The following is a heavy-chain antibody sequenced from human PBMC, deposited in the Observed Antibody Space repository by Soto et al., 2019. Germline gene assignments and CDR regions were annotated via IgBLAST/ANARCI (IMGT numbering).Heavy chain of an antibody. CDR2: ISAHNGNT. D-gene: IGHD1-1*01. V-gene: IGHV1-18*01. Sequence: QVHLVQSGAEVKKPGASVKVSCKCSGYTSTSYGITWVRQAPGQGLEWMGWISAHNGNTNYAQKIQGRVTVTRDTSTSTAYMELRSLISDVTAVYYCARGRYGDYWGQGALGTVSS. CDR1: GYTSTSYG. CDR3: ARGRYGDY. J-gene: IGHJ4*02.